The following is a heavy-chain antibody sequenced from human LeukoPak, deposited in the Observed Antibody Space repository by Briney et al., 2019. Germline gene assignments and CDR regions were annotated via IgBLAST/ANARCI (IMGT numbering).Heavy chain of an antibody. D-gene: IGHD4-17*01. CDR3: ARLEHDYGDPGDAFDI. V-gene: IGHV4-4*07. CDR2: IYTTGST. Sequence: SETLSLTFTVSGGSISNYYWTWIRQPAGKGLEWIVRIYTTGSTNYNPSLESRVTMSVDTSKNQSSLKLSSVTAADTAVYYFARLEHDYGDPGDAFDIWGQGTLVTVSS. J-gene: IGHJ3*02. CDR1: GGSISNYY.